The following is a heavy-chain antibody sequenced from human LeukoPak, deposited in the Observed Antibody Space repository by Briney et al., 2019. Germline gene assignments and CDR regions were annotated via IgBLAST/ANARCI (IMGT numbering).Heavy chain of an antibody. CDR1: GFTFSSYG. CDR3: ARDRLRYFAGSRDNYYYGMDV. J-gene: IGHJ6*02. D-gene: IGHD3-9*01. Sequence: GGSLRLSCAASGFTFSSYGMHWVRQAPGKGLEWVAVIWYDGSNKYYADSVKGRFTISRDNSKNTLYLQMNSLRAEDTAVYYCARDRLRYFAGSRDNYYYGMDVWGQGTTVTVSS. V-gene: IGHV3-33*01. CDR2: IWYDGSNK.